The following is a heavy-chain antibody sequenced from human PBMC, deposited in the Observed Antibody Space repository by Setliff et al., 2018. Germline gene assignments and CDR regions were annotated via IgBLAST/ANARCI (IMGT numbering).Heavy chain of an antibody. CDR2: IYGSGANT. CDR1: GFTFGSYG. J-gene: IGHJ3*02. Sequence: GGSLRLSCAASGFTFGSYGMSWVRQAPGKGLEWVSAIYGSGANTFYADPVKGRFTISRDNSKNTLFLQMHSLRAEDTAVYHCARCTGGDCYLDAFDIWGQGTMVTVSS. D-gene: IGHD2-21*02. CDR3: ARCTGGDCYLDAFDI. V-gene: IGHV3-23*01.